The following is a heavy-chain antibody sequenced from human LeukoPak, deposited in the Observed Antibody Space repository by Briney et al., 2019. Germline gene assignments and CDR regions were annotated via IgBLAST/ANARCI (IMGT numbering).Heavy chain of an antibody. CDR2: INHSGGT. V-gene: IGHV4-34*01. J-gene: IGHJ6*03. D-gene: IGHD6-19*01. CDR3: ARVREQWLVSYYYYYMDV. CDR1: GGSFSGYY. Sequence: PSETLSLTCAVYGGSFSGYYWSWIRQPPGKGLEWIGEINHSGGTNYNPSLKSRVTISVDTSKNQFSLKLSSVTAADTAVYYCARVREQWLVSYYYYYMDVWGKGTTVTVSS.